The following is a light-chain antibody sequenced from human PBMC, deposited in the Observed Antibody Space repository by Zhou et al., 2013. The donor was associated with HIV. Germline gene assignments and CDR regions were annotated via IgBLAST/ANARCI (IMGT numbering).Light chain of an antibody. CDR2: LGS. CDR3: MQSRQIPIT. Sequence: EIVMTQSPLSLPVTPGESASISCTSSQTLLHNNGYDYLEWYLQKPGQSPQLLIYLGSSRASGVPDRFSGSGSDTEFTLKINGVEAEDVGVYYCMQSRQIPITFGGGPGWRSN. CDR1: QTLLHNNGYDY. J-gene: IGKJ4*01. V-gene: IGKV2-28*01.